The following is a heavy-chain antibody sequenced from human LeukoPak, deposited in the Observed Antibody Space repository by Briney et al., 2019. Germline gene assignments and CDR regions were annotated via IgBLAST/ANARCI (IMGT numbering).Heavy chain of an antibody. Sequence: ASVKVSCKASGYTFTSYGISWVRQAPGQGLEWMGWISAYNGNTNYAQKLQGRVTMTTDTSTSTAYMELRSLRSGDTAVYYCARDTAYYYDGGDDAFDIWGQGTMVTVSS. CDR1: GYTFTSYG. V-gene: IGHV1-18*01. CDR2: ISAYNGNT. J-gene: IGHJ3*02. D-gene: IGHD3-22*01. CDR3: ARDTAYYYDGGDDAFDI.